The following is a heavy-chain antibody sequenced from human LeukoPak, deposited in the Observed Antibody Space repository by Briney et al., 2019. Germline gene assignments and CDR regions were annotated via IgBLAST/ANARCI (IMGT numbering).Heavy chain of an antibody. CDR3: ARGQWPLYYFDY. D-gene: IGHD6-19*01. V-gene: IGHV4-59*01. CDR1: GGSISSYY. J-gene: IGHJ4*02. CDR2: IYYSGST. Sequence: SETLSLTCAVSGGSISSYYRSWIRQPPGKGLEWIGYIYYSGSTNYNPSLKSRVTISVDTSKNQFSLKLSSVTAADTAVYYCARGQWPLYYFDYWGQGTLVTVSS.